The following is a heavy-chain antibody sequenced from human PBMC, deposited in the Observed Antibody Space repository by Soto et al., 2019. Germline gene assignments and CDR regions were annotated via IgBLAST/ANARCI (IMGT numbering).Heavy chain of an antibody. Sequence: QVQLVESGGGVVQPGRSLRLSCAASGFTFSSYAIHWVRQAPGKGLEWVAVISYDGSNKYYADSVKGRFTISRDNSKNTLYLQMNSLRVEDTAVYYCARDGDIVLVPAAIGELELGHMEFDYWGQGTLVTVSS. V-gene: IGHV3-30-3*01. CDR1: GFTFSSYA. CDR3: ARDGDIVLVPAAIGELELGHMEFDY. D-gene: IGHD2-2*02. J-gene: IGHJ4*02. CDR2: ISYDGSNK.